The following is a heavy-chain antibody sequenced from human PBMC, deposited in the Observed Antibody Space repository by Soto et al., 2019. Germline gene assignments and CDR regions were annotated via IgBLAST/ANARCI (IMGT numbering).Heavy chain of an antibody. CDR2: ISSNGGST. Sequence: GGSLRLSCAASGFTFSSYAMHWVRQAPGKGLEYVSAISSNGGSTYYANSVKGRFTISRDNSKNTLYLQMGSLRAEDMAVYYCATGSPAAAGSTGYFDYWGQGTLVTVSS. CDR3: ATGSPAAAGSTGYFDY. D-gene: IGHD6-13*01. J-gene: IGHJ4*02. V-gene: IGHV3-64*01. CDR1: GFTFSSYA.